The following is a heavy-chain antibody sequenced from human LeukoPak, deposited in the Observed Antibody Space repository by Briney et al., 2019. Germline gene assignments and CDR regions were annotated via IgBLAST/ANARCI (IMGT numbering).Heavy chain of an antibody. CDR1: GYSISSGYY. CDR2: IYYSGST. J-gene: IGHJ5*02. D-gene: IGHD6-19*01. Sequence: SETLSLTCTVSGYSISSGYYWGWIRQPPGKGLEWIGSIYYSGSTYYNPSLKSRVTISVDTSKNQFSLKLSSVTAADTAVYYCASLLPMGGDPDSSGWSRYWFDPWGQGTLVTVSS. CDR3: ASLLPMGGDPDSSGWSRYWFDP. V-gene: IGHV4-38-2*02.